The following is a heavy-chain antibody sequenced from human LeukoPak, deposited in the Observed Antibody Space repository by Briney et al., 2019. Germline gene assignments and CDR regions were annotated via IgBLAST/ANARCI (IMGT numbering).Heavy chain of an antibody. Sequence: GGSLRLSCAASGFTFSSYAMSWVRQAPGKGLVWVSRINSDGSSTSYADSVKGRFTISRDNAKNTLYLQMNSLRAEDTAVYYCAREYYDFWSGYYTNWFDPWGQGTLVTVSS. CDR2: INSDGSST. V-gene: IGHV3-74*01. D-gene: IGHD3-3*01. J-gene: IGHJ5*02. CDR1: GFTFSSYA. CDR3: AREYYDFWSGYYTNWFDP.